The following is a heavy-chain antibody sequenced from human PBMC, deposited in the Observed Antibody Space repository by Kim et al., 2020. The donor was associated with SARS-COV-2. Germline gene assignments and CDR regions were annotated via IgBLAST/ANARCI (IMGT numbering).Heavy chain of an antibody. CDR2: IYYSGST. Sequence: SETLSLTCTVSGGSISSSSYYWGWIRQPPGKGLEWIGSIYYSGSTYYNPSLKSRVTISVDTSKNQFSLKLSSVTAADTAVYYCARLRGYDYVWGSYRSYYFDYWGQGTLVTVSS. CDR1: GGSISSSSYY. V-gene: IGHV4-39*01. CDR3: ARLRGYDYVWGSYRSYYFDY. D-gene: IGHD3-16*02. J-gene: IGHJ4*02.